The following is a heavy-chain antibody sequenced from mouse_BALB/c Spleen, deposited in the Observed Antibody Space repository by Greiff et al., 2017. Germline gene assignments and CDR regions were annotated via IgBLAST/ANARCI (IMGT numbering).Heavy chain of an antibody. D-gene: IGHD1-1*01. Sequence: EVKVEESGPGLVKPSQSLSLTCTVTGYSITSDYAWNWIRQFPGNKLEWMGYISYSGSTSYNPSLKSRISITRDTSKNQFFLQLNSVTTEDTATYYCARCPLLRFPWFAYWGQGTLVTVSA. J-gene: IGHJ3*01. CDR2: ISYSGST. V-gene: IGHV3-2*02. CDR1: GYSITSDYA. CDR3: ARCPLLRFPWFAY.